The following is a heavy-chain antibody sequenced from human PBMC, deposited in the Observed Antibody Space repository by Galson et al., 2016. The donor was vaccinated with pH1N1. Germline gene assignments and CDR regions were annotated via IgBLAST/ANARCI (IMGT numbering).Heavy chain of an antibody. Sequence: SETLSLTCTVSGGSISSSSYYWGWFRQPPGKGLEWIGDGYFNGDTYFNPSLKRRVTISVDTSKNHVSLRLSSLTAADTAVYYCARARPTWDLLADAFDIWGQGTVVTVSS. CDR1: GGSISSSSYY. D-gene: IGHD1-26*01. V-gene: IGHV4-39*02. CDR2: GYFNGDT. J-gene: IGHJ3*02. CDR3: ARARPTWDLLADAFDI.